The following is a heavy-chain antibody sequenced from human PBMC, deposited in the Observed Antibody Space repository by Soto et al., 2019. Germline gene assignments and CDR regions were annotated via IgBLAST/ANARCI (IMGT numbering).Heavy chain of an antibody. CDR1: GTSISSNFW. CDR2: AHPSGTT. D-gene: IGHD6-19*01. V-gene: IGHV4-4*02. CDR3: ARHVGVAGTRGFDY. J-gene: IGHJ4*02. Sequence: QVQLQESGPGLVKPSGTLSLTCAVSGTSISSNFWWSWVRQPPGKGLEWIGEAHPSGTTNYNPSLESRVTISVDKSNNPLSLNLNSLTAADTAVFFCARHVGVAGTRGFDYWGQGVLVAVSS.